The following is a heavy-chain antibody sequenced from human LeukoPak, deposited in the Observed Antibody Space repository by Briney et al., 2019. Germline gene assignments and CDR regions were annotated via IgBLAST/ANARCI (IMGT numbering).Heavy chain of an antibody. D-gene: IGHD6-19*01. Sequence: SETLSLTCAVSGGSISSSNWWSWVRQPPGKGLEWIGEIYHSGSTNYNPSLKSRVTISVDKSKNQFSLKLSSVTAADTAVYYCARFFLGRIAVAGGAFDIWGQGTMVTVSS. J-gene: IGHJ3*02. CDR1: GGSISSSNW. CDR3: ARFFLGRIAVAGGAFDI. CDR2: IYHSGST. V-gene: IGHV4-4*02.